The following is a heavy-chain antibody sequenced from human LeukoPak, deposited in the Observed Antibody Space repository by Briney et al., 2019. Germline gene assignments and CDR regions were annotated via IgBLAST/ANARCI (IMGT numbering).Heavy chain of an antibody. Sequence: TGGSLRLSCAASGFTFNSYTMHWVRQAPGKGLEWVAVIAYDGTNSYYAGSVKGRFTISRDNSKNTLYLQMNSLRVEDTAVYYCARGGDCTSITCPFGYWGQGTLVTVSS. CDR3: ARGGDCTSITCPFGY. CDR1: GFTFNSYT. D-gene: IGHD2/OR15-2a*01. CDR2: IAYDGTNS. V-gene: IGHV3-30-3*01. J-gene: IGHJ4*02.